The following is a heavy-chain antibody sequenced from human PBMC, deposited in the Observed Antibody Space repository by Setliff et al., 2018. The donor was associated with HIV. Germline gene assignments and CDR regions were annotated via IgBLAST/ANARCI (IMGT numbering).Heavy chain of an antibody. J-gene: IGHJ6*02. Sequence: ASVKVSCKASGYNFDSYGISWVRQAPGQEPEWMGWVTGYNGHRKYAQRFQGRVTMTRDTSISTAYMELSRLRSDDTAVYYCARALGSGWYYYYYYGMDVWGQGTTVTVSS. CDR2: VTGYNGHR. CDR3: ARALGSGWYYYYYYGMDV. D-gene: IGHD6-19*01. V-gene: IGHV1-18*01. CDR1: GYNFDSYG.